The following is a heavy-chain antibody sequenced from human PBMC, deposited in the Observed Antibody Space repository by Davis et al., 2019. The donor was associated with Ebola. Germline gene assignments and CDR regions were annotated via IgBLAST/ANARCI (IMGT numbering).Heavy chain of an antibody. CDR2: IYYSGST. Sequence: PSETLSLTCTVSGASTSTHYCSRIRQPPGTGLEWIEYIYYSGSTNYNPSLKSRVTISVDTSKNQFSLKLSSVTAADTAVYYCARVGKVYCSGGSCYLPDYWGQGTLVTVSS. CDR1: GASTSTHY. J-gene: IGHJ4*02. CDR3: ARVGKVYCSGGSCYLPDY. V-gene: IGHV4-59*08. D-gene: IGHD2-15*01.